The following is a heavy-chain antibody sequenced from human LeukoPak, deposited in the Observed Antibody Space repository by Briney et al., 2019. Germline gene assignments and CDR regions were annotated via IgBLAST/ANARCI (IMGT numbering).Heavy chain of an antibody. J-gene: IGHJ4*02. CDR3: AKDGAIGTYFES. CDR2: TRYDESIK. V-gene: IGHV3-30*02. CDR1: GFTFSNHG. Sequence: PGGSLRLSCGGSGFTFSNHGMYWVRQAPGKGLEWVAFTRYDESIKTYADSVKGRFTISRDNSKDTLYLQMNSLRPEDTAVYYCAKDGAIGTYFESWGRGTLVTVSS. D-gene: IGHD3-16*01.